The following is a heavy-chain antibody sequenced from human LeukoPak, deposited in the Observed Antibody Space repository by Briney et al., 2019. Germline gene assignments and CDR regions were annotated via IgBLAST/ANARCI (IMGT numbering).Heavy chain of an antibody. D-gene: IGHD2-15*01. J-gene: IGHJ4*02. CDR2: IYYSGST. Sequence: PSQTLSLTCTVSGGSISSGGYYWSWIRQHPGKGLEWIGYIYYSGSTYYNPSLKSRVTISVDTSKNQFSLKLSSVTAADTAVYYCAREGYCSGGSCYRAFDYWAREPWSPSPQ. CDR3: AREGYCSGGSCYRAFDY. V-gene: IGHV4-31*03. CDR1: GGSISSGGYY.